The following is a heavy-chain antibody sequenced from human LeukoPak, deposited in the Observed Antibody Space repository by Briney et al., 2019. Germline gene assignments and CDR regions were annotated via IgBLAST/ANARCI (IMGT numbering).Heavy chain of an antibody. CDR3: ARYDCSSATCYTWWFDP. CDR2: IYSSRNT. Sequence: PSETLSLTCTVSGASISSYYWSWIRQSLGKGLEWIGYIYSSRNTIYNPSLRGRVTMSLDTSKNQFSLKLNSVTAADTAVYYCARYDCSSATCYTWWFDPWGQGNLVTVSS. J-gene: IGHJ5*02. D-gene: IGHD2-2*02. V-gene: IGHV4-59*01. CDR1: GASISSYY.